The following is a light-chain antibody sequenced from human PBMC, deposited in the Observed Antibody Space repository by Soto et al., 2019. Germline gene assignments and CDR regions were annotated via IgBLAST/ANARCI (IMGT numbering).Light chain of an antibody. Sequence: EIVMTLSPATLSVSPGERATLSSRASQSVSSNLGWYQQKPGQAPRLLIYGASTRASGIPARFSGSGSGTECTLTIDSLQSEDFAVYYCQQYNKWPYTFGQGTKVDIK. CDR2: GAS. CDR3: QQYNKWPYT. V-gene: IGKV3-15*01. J-gene: IGKJ2*01. CDR1: QSVSSN.